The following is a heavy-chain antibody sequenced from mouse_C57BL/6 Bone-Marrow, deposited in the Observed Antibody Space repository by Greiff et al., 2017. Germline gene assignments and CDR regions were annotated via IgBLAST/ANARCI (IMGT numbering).Heavy chain of an antibody. CDR3: ARDYSNYVTWFAY. CDR1: GYAFSSSW. D-gene: IGHD2-5*01. Sequence: QVQLQQSGPELVKPGASVKISCKASGYAFSSSWMNWVKQRPGKGLEWIGRIYPGDGATNYNGKFKGKATLTADKSSSTAYMQLSSLTSEDSAVYFCARDYSNYVTWFAYWGQGTLVTVSA. J-gene: IGHJ3*01. V-gene: IGHV1-82*01. CDR2: IYPGDGAT.